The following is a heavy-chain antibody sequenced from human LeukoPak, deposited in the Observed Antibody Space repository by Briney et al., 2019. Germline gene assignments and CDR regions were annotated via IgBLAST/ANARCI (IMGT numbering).Heavy chain of an antibody. Sequence: GGSLRLSCPASGFTVSSNYMSWVRQAPGKGLEWVSVIYSGGSTYYADSVKGRFTISRDNSKNTLYLQMNSLRAEDTAVYYCARFGSKINWFDPWGQGTLVTVSS. V-gene: IGHV3-53*01. J-gene: IGHJ5*02. D-gene: IGHD3-16*01. CDR3: ARFGSKINWFDP. CDR2: IYSGGST. CDR1: GFTVSSNY.